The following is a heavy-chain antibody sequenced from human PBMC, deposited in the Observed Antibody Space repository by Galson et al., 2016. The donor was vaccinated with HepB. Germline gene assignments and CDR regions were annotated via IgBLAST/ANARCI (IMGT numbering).Heavy chain of an antibody. CDR3: AREIADTFGGADGFDP. CDR1: GYTFSIYG. J-gene: IGHJ5*02. D-gene: IGHD3-16*01. Sequence: SVKVSCKASGYTFSIYGISWVRQAPGQGLEWMGWVNPLNGKTNYVQKLQGRVTMTTDTSTSTAYMELERLRSDDTAVYYCAREIADTFGGADGFDPWGQGTLVTVSS. CDR2: VNPLNGKT. V-gene: IGHV1-18*01.